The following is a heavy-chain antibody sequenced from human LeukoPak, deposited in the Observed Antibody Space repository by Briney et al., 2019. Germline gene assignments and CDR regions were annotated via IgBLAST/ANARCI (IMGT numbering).Heavy chain of an antibody. D-gene: IGHD3-22*01. V-gene: IGHV3-66*01. CDR3: ARGSSGFDY. Sequence: GGSLRLSCAASGFTFSDYNMSWVRQAPGKGLEWVSVIYSGGSTYYADSVKGRFTTSRDNSKNTLYLQMNSLRAEDTAVYYCARGSSGFDYWGQGTLVTVSS. J-gene: IGHJ4*02. CDR2: IYSGGST. CDR1: GFTFSDYN.